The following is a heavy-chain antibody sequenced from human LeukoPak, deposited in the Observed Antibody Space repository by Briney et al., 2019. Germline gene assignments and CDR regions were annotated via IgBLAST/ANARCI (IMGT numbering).Heavy chain of an antibody. CDR2: IYHSGST. J-gene: IGHJ6*03. CDR1: GYSISSGYY. CDR3: ARGKAARGKHYYMDV. Sequence: PSETLSLTCAVSGYSISSGYYWGWIRQPPGNGLEWIGSIYHSGSTYYNPSLKSRVTISVDTSKNQFSLKLSSVTAADTAVYYCARGKAARGKHYYMDVWGKGTTVTVSS. D-gene: IGHD2-15*01. V-gene: IGHV4-38-2*01.